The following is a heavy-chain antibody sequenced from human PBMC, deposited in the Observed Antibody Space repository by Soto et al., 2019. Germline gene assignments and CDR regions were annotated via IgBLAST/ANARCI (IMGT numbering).Heavy chain of an antibody. Sequence: QVQLVQSGADVQRPGSSVRVSCKASGDTFNFYTINWVRQAPGQGLQWMGRINPILSMSNYAPRFQGRVTMTADKSTSTASMELSSLRSEDTAMYYCATSYGSGYRAFDSWGQGALVTVSS. J-gene: IGHJ4*02. CDR3: ATSYGSGYRAFDS. D-gene: IGHD3-10*01. CDR2: INPILSMS. CDR1: GDTFNFYT. V-gene: IGHV1-69*02.